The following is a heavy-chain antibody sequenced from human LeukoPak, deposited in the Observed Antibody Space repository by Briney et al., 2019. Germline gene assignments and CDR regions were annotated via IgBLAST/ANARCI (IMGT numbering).Heavy chain of an antibody. D-gene: IGHD3-22*01. CDR2: INPNSVGT. CDR3: ARGAWIRGYSYGYPYYDSSGYYLENY. CDR1: GYTFTGYY. Sequence: GASVKVSCKASGYTFTGYYMQRVRQAPGQGLEWMGRINPNSVGTNHAQQSQGRVTMTRDTSISTAYMELSKLRSDDTAVYYCARGAWIRGYSYGYPYYDSSGYYLENYWGQGTLVTVSS. V-gene: IGHV1-2*06. J-gene: IGHJ4*02.